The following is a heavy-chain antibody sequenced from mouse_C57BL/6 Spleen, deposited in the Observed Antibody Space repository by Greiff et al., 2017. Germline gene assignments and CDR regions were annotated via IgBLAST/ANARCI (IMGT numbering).Heavy chain of an antibody. CDR2: IDPNSGGT. CDR1: GYTFTSYW. J-gene: IGHJ2*01. V-gene: IGHV1-72*01. CDR3: AREEGGSKFFFFDY. Sequence: VQLQQPGAELVKPGASVKLSCKASGYTFTSYWMHWVKQRPGRGLEWIGRIDPNSGGTKYNEKFKSKATLTVDKPFSTAYMQLSSLTSEDSAVYYCAREEGGSKFFFFDYWGQGTTLTVSS. D-gene: IGHD1-1*01.